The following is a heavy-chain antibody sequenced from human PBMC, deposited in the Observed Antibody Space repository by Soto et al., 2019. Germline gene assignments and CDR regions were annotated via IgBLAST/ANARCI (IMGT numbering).Heavy chain of an antibody. CDR2: IYYSGST. CDR3: ARDLDGCSGGSCYSAFDI. J-gene: IGHJ3*02. CDR1: GGSISSYY. V-gene: IGHV4-59*01. Sequence: SETLSLTCTVSGGSISSYYWSWIRQPPGKGLEWIGYIYYSGSTNYNPSLQSRVTISVDTSKNQFSLKLSSVTSADTVVYYCARDLDGCSGGSCYSAFDIWGQGTMVTV. D-gene: IGHD2-15*01.